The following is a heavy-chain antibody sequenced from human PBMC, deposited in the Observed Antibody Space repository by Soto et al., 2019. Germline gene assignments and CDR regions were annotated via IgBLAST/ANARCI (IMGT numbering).Heavy chain of an antibody. CDR2: ISSSSSYT. D-gene: IGHD6-19*01. CDR1: GFTFSDYY. V-gene: IGHV3-11*05. J-gene: IGHJ6*02. Sequence: GSLRLSCAASGFTFSDYYMIWIRQAPGKGLKWVSYISSSSSYTNHADSVKGRFTISRDNAKNSLYLQMNSLRADDTAVYYCARVRALAADGMDVWGQGTTVTVSS. CDR3: ARVRALAADGMDV.